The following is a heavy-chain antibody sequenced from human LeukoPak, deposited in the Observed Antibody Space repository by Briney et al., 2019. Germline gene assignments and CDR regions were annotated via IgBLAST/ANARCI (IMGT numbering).Heavy chain of an antibody. CDR2: ISAYNGNT. V-gene: IGHV1-18*01. CDR1: GYTFTSYG. D-gene: IGHD3-22*01. CDR3: ARGDYYDSSLDAFDI. Sequence: GASVTVSCKASGYTFTSYGISWVRQAPGQGLEWMGWISAYNGNTNYAQKLQGRVTMTTDTSTSTAYMELRSLRSDDTAVYYCARGDYYDSSLDAFDIWGQGTMVTVSS. J-gene: IGHJ3*02.